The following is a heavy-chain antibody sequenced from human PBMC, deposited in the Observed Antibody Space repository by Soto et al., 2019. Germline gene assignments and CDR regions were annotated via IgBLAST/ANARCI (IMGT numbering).Heavy chain of an antibody. CDR1: GYRFTTYW. D-gene: IGHD6-13*01. J-gene: IGHJ4*02. Sequence: PGESLKISCRGSGYRFTTYWIGWVRQMPGKGLEWIGIIYPGDSDTRYSPSFQGQVTISADKSFTTAYLQWNSLKASDTAMYYCARRRGSSWDFDYWGQGTLVTVSS. V-gene: IGHV5-51*01. CDR3: ARRRGSSWDFDY. CDR2: IYPGDSDT.